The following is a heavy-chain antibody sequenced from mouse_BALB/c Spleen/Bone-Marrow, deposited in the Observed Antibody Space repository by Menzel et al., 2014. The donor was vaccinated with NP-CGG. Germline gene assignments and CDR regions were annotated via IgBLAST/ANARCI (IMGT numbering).Heavy chain of an antibody. CDR3: ARPRFAY. CDR2: ITPSTGYI. J-gene: IGHJ3*01. Sequence: QVQLQQSGAELAKPGASVKMSCKASGYTFTSYWMHWIKQRPGQGLEWIGYITPSTGYIEYNQKFKDKATLTADKSSSTAHMQLSSLTSEDSAVYYCARPRFAYWGQGTLVTVSA. CDR1: GYTFTSYW. V-gene: IGHV1-7*01.